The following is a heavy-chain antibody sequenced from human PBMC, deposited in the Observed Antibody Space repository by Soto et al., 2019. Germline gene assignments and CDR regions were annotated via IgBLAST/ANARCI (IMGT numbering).Heavy chain of an antibody. CDR1: GFTFSSYS. CDR2: ISSSSSTI. CDR3: ARDTPAPYCGGDCYSNCFDY. V-gene: IGHV3-48*04. D-gene: IGHD2-21*02. Sequence: GGSLRLSCAASGFTFSSYSMNWVRQAPGKGLEWVSYISSSSSTIYYADSVKGRFTIARVNAKNSLYLQMNSLRAEDTAVYYCARDTPAPYCGGDCYSNCFDYWGQGTLVTVSS. J-gene: IGHJ4*02.